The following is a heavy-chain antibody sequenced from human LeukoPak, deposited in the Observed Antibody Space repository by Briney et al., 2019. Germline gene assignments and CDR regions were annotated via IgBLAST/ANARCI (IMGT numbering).Heavy chain of an antibody. CDR2: ISSSSSYI. CDR3: ARGGSSWYGLYFDY. CDR1: GFTFSSYS. Sequence: GGSLRLSCAASGFTFSSYSMNWIRQAPGKGLEWVSSISSSSSYIYYADSVKGRFTISRDNAKNSLYLQMNSLRAEDTAVYYCARGGSSWYGLYFDYWGQGTLVTVSP. J-gene: IGHJ4*02. V-gene: IGHV3-21*01. D-gene: IGHD6-13*01.